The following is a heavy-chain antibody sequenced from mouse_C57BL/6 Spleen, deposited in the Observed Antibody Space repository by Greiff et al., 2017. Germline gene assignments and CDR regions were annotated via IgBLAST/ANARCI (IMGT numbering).Heavy chain of an antibody. CDR2: IYPGSGST. CDR3: ARKGDYAWFAY. J-gene: IGHJ3*01. Sequence: QVQLQQPGAELVKPGASVKLSCKASGYTFTSYWIPWVKQRPGQGLEWIGDIYPGSGSTNYNEKFKSKATLTVDTSSSTAYMQLSSLTSEDSAVYYCARKGDYAWFAYWGQGTLVTVSA. V-gene: IGHV1-55*01. D-gene: IGHD2-4*01. CDR1: GYTFTSYW.